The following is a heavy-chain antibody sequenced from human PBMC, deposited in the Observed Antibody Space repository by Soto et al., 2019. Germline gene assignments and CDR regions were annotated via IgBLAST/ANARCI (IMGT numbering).Heavy chain of an antibody. V-gene: IGHV3-7*05. CDR3: ARDSSPSYSSRWYDAFDI. CDR1: GFTFSSYW. D-gene: IGHD6-13*01. Sequence: EVQLVESGGGLVQPGGSLRLSCAASGFTFSSYWMTWVRQAPGKGPEWVANIKQDESKRYYVDSVEGRFTISRDNAKNSLCLQMNSLRAEDTAVYYCARDSSPSYSSRWYDAFDIWGQGTMVTVSS. J-gene: IGHJ3*02. CDR2: IKQDESKR.